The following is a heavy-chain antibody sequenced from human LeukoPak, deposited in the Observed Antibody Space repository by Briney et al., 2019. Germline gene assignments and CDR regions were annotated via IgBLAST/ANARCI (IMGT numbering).Heavy chain of an antibody. J-gene: IGHJ5*02. CDR3: ASHVIHRSSWYEGWFDP. D-gene: IGHD6-13*01. CDR2: IYYTGST. Sequence: SQTLALICTVSGASINSSSYYWAWIRQPPGKVLAWIESIYYTGSTYYNPSIKSRVTISVDTSKNQFSLKLSSVTAADTAIYYCASHVIHRSSWYEGWFDPWGQGTLVTVSS. V-gene: IGHV4-39*01. CDR1: GASINSSSYY.